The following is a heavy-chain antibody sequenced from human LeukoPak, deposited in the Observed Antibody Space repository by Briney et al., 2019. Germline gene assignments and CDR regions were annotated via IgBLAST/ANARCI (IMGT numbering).Heavy chain of an antibody. Sequence: PSETLSLTCAVSGYSISSGYYWSWIRQPPGKGLEWIGSIYQSGTTYYSPSLKSRVTISVDTSKNQFSLRLSSVTAADTAVYYCARDGSYYRDTSGSLSAFDVWGQGTTVTVSS. CDR2: IYQSGTT. V-gene: IGHV4-38-2*02. J-gene: IGHJ3*01. CDR1: GYSISSGYY. CDR3: ARDGSYYRDTSGSLSAFDV. D-gene: IGHD3-22*01.